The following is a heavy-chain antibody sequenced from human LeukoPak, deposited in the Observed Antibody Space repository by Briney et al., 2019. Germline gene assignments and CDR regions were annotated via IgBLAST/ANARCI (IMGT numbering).Heavy chain of an antibody. Sequence: GGSLRLSCAASGFTFSSYAMSWVRQAPGKGLEWVSAISGSGGSTYYADPVKGRFTISRDNSKNTLYLQMNSLRAEDTAVYYCAMGFLYYDPMRGKWGQGTLVTVSS. CDR3: AMGFLYYDPMRGK. CDR1: GFTFSSYA. CDR2: ISGSGGST. V-gene: IGHV3-23*01. J-gene: IGHJ4*02. D-gene: IGHD3-3*01.